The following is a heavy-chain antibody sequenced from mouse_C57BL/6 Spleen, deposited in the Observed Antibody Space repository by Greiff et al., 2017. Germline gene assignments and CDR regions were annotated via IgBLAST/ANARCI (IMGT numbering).Heavy chain of an antibody. J-gene: IGHJ3*01. D-gene: IGHD2-3*01. Sequence: VQLQQSGAELVRPGASVNLSCTASGFNIKDDYMHWVKQRPEQGLEWIGWIDPENGDTEYASKFQGKATITADTSSNTAYLQLSSLTSEDTAVYYCTTDGYYAFAYWGQGTLVTVSA. CDR1: GFNIKDDY. CDR2: IDPENGDT. V-gene: IGHV14-4*01. CDR3: TTDGYYAFAY.